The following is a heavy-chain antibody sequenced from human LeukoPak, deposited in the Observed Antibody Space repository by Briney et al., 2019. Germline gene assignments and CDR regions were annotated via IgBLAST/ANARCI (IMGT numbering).Heavy chain of an antibody. J-gene: IGHJ5*02. D-gene: IGHD3-10*01. CDR2: IYPGDSDT. CDR1: GYSFTSYW. Sequence: GESLKISCKGSGYSFTSYWIGWVRQMPGKGLEWMGIIYPGDSDTRYSPSFQGQVTISADKSISTAYLQWSSLKASDTAMYYCARHERGGWFGEPNWLDPWGQGTLVTVSS. V-gene: IGHV5-51*01. CDR3: ARHERGGWFGEPNWLDP.